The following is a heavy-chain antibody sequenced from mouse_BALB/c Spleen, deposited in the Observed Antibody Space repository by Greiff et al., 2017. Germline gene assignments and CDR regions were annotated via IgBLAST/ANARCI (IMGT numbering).Heavy chain of an antibody. V-gene: IGHV1-14*01. CDR2: INPYNDGT. D-gene: IGHD2-2*01. J-gene: IGHJ3*01. CDR3: AREGNMGYGAWLAY. CDR1: GYTFTSYV. Sequence: VQLKQSGPELVKPGASVKMSCKASGYTFTSYVMHWVKQKPGQGLEWIGYINPYNDGTKYNEKFKGKATLTSDKSSSTAYMELSSLTSEDSAVYDCAREGNMGYGAWLAYWGQGTLVTVSA.